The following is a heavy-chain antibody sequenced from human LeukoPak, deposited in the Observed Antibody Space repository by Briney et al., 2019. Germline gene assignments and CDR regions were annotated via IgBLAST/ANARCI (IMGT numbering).Heavy chain of an antibody. CDR2: INHSGST. CDR3: ARGHSSRIYGMDV. D-gene: IGHD6-13*01. V-gene: IGHV4-34*01. CDR1: GGSFSGYY. Sequence: SETLSLTCAVYGGSFSGYYWSWIRQPPGKGLEWIGEINHSGSTNYNPSLKSRVTISADTSKNQFSLKLSSVTAADTAVYYCARGHSSRIYGMDVWGQGTTVTVSS. J-gene: IGHJ6*02.